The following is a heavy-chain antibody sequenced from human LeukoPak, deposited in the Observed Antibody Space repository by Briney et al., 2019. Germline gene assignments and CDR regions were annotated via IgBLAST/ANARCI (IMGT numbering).Heavy chain of an antibody. Sequence: GGSLRLSCAASGFTFSSYSMNWVRQAPGKGLEWVAVIWNDGSNKYYADSVKGRFTISRDNSKNTLYLQMNSLRVEDTAVYYCARRGLAAHHFDYWGQGTLVTVSS. CDR3: ARRGLAAHHFDY. CDR2: IWNDGSNK. CDR1: GFTFSSYS. V-gene: IGHV3-33*08. D-gene: IGHD6-13*01. J-gene: IGHJ4*02.